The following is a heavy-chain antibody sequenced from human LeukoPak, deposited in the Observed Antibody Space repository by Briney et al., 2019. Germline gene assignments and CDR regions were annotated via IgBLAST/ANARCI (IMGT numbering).Heavy chain of an antibody. J-gene: IGHJ4*02. V-gene: IGHV4-31*03. Sequence: SETLSLTCTVSGASFSSGDQYWNWIRQSPGKGLEWIGSIHPSGMLYNNPSLESRVTISIDTSKDQFSLNLNSVTAADTAVYFCSRGLDSRKLGYWGQGTLVTVSS. CDR3: SRGLDSRKLGY. CDR2: IHPSGML. D-gene: IGHD3-22*01. CDR1: GASFSSGDQY.